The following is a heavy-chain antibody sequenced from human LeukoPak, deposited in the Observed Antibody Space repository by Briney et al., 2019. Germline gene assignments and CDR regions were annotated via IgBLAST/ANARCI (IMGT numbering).Heavy chain of an antibody. CDR3: ARAPNRVQNWVDC. V-gene: IGHV3-7*01. CDR1: GFTFSNYG. Sequence: PGGSLRLSCAASGFTFSNYGMHWVRQAPGKGLEWVANMKEDGSEKYYVDSVKGRFTISRDNAKNSLYLQMNSLRAEDMAVYYCARAPNRVQNWVDCWGQGTLVTVSS. J-gene: IGHJ4*02. CDR2: MKEDGSEK. D-gene: IGHD7-27*01.